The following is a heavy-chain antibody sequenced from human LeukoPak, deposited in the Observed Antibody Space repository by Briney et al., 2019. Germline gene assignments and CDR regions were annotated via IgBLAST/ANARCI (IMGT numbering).Heavy chain of an antibody. CDR2: ISAYNGNT. J-gene: IGHJ6*03. V-gene: IGHV1-18*01. Sequence: ASVKVSCKASGYTFTSYGISWERQAPGQGLEWMGWISAYNGNTNYAQKLQGRVTMTTDTSTSTAYMELRSLRSDDTAVYYCASRVAASDYYYYYYIDVLGKGTTVTVSS. D-gene: IGHD2-15*01. CDR1: GYTFTSYG. CDR3: ASRVAASDYYYYYYIDV.